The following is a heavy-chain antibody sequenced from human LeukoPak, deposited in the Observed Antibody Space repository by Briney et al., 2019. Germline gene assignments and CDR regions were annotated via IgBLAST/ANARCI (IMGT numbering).Heavy chain of an antibody. Sequence: SVKVSCKASGGTFSSYAISWVRQAPGQGLEWMGRIIPILGIANYAQKFQGRVTITADKSTSTAYMELSSLRSEDTAVYYCAREEYSYGYGDYYYYYYMDVWGKGPRSPSP. CDR2: IIPILGIA. CDR1: GGTFSSYA. J-gene: IGHJ6*03. D-gene: IGHD5-18*01. V-gene: IGHV1-69*04. CDR3: AREEYSYGYGDYYYYYYMDV.